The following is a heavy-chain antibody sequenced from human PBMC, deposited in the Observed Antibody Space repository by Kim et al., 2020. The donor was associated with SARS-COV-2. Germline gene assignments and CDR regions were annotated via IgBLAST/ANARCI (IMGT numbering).Heavy chain of an antibody. J-gene: IGHJ3*02. V-gene: IGHV1-18*04. Sequence: ASVKVSCKASGYTFTSYGISWVRQAPGQGLEWMGWISAYNGNTNYAQKLQGRVTMTTDTSTSTAYMELRSLRSDDTAVYYCARSELLWFGELSEQAFDIWGQGTMVTVSS. CDR3: ARSELLWFGELSEQAFDI. CDR2: ISAYNGNT. CDR1: GYTFTSYG. D-gene: IGHD3-10*01.